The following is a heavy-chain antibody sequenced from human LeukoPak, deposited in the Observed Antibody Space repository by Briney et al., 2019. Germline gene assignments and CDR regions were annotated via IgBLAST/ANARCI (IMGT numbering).Heavy chain of an antibody. CDR3: ARDAGGTYRSYYALHV. V-gene: IGHV1-69*13. Sequence: SVKVSCKASGDSFSNYGFSWVRQAPGQGLEWRGGIIPMFGAPNYAQRFKGRVTITAGAFTSTVYMELSSLTSDDTAVYYCARDAGGTYRSYYALHVWGQGTTVTVS. J-gene: IGHJ6*02. CDR1: GDSFSNYG. CDR2: IIPMFGAP. D-gene: IGHD3-16*01.